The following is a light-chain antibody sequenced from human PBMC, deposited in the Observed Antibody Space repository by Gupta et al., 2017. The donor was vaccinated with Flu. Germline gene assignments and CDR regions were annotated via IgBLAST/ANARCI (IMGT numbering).Light chain of an antibody. V-gene: IGLV2-14*03. CDR3: SSYGAVGL. CDR1: SSDVGAYNY. CDR2: DVT. Sequence: QSALTQPASVSGSPEQSIAISCTGSSSDVGAYNYVSWYQQHPGKAPKLIIYDVTNRPSGVSTRYSGSKSGNTASLTISGLQAEDEADYYCSSYGAVGLFGGGTKVTVL. J-gene: IGLJ3*02.